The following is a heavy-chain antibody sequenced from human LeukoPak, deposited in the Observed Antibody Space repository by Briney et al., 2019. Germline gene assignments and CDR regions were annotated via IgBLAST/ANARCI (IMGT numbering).Heavy chain of an antibody. J-gene: IGHJ4*02. V-gene: IGHV3-11*01. D-gene: IGHD3-22*01. Sequence: GGSLRLSCAASGFTFSDYYMSWIRQAPGKGLEWVSYICDSGRTIYYADSVKGRFTISRDNAKNSVYLQMNNLRAEDTAVYYCARDRLGDYDHSAYYDKWGQRTLVTASS. CDR2: ICDSGRTI. CDR1: GFTFSDYY. CDR3: ARDRLGDYDHSAYYDK.